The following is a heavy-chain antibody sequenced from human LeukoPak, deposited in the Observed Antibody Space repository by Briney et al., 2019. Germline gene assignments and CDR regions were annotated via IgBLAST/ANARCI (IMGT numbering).Heavy chain of an antibody. D-gene: IGHD4-23*01. CDR2: INHSGST. CDR1: GGSFSGYY. Sequence: PSETLSLTCAVYGGSFSGYYWSWIRQPPGKGLEWIGEINHSGSTNYNPSLKSQVTISVDTSKNQFSLKLSSVTAADTAVYYCAGRRYGGNSGFLTGWSQGTLVTVSS. J-gene: IGHJ4*02. CDR3: AGRRYGGNSGFLTG. V-gene: IGHV4-34*01.